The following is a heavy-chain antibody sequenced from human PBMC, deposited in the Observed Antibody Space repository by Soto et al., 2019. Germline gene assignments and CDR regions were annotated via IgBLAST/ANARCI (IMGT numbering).Heavy chain of an antibody. V-gene: IGHV4-39*01. CDR3: ARRYSSAFDI. CDR1: GGSISSSRCH. CDR2: IKYSGTT. D-gene: IGHD6-13*01. J-gene: IGHJ3*02. Sequence: SETLSLTCTVSGGSISSSRCHWSWIRQPPGKGLEWIASIKYSGTTFYNPSLKSRVTLSVDTSKNQFALKLSSVTAAETAVYYCARRYSSAFDIWGQGTMVTVSS.